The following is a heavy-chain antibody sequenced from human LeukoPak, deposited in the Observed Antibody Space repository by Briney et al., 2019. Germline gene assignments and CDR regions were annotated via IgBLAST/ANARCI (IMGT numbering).Heavy chain of an antibody. Sequence: ASVKVSCKASGYTFTNYYIHWVRQAPGQGLEWMGVVNPSGGNTTYAQKFQGRVTMTRDTSTSTVYMGLSSLRSEDTAMYYCARGPYSYDSSGAFDIWGQGTMVTVSS. J-gene: IGHJ3*02. CDR2: VNPSGGNT. V-gene: IGHV1-46*01. CDR3: ARGPYSYDSSGAFDI. D-gene: IGHD3-22*01. CDR1: GYTFTNYY.